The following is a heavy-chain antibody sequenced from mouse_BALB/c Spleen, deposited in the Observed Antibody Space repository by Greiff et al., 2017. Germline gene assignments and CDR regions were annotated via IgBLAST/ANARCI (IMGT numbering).Heavy chain of an antibody. CDR2: INPGSGGT. CDR1: GYAFTNYL. CDR3: ASLRPFAY. D-gene: IGHD2-4*01. J-gene: IGHJ3*01. V-gene: IGHV1-54*01. Sequence: QVQLQQSGAELVRPGTSVKVSCKASGYAFTNYLIEWVKQRPGQGLEWIGVINPGSGGTNYNEKFKGKATLTADKSSSTAYMQLSSLTSDDSAVYFCASLRPFAYWGQGTLVTVSA.